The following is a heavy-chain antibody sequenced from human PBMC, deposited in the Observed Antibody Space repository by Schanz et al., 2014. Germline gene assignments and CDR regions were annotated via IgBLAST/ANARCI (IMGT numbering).Heavy chain of an antibody. CDR3: AREEGWGIAAAGPKHYYYGMDV. CDR2: IGYLGDT. CDR1: GFTLSNSD. V-gene: IGHV3-13*01. J-gene: IGHJ6*02. Sequence: EGQLAESGGGLVQPGGSLRLSCAASGFTLSNSDMHWVRQGTGKGLEWVSTIGYLGDTYYPDSVKGRFTISRDNAKNSLYLQMNSLRAEDTAVYYCAREEGWGIAAAGPKHYYYGMDVWGQGTTVTVSS. D-gene: IGHD6-13*01.